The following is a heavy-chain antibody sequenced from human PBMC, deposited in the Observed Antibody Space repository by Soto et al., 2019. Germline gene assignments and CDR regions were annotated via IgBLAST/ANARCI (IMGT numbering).Heavy chain of an antibody. V-gene: IGHV4-34*01. CDR1: GGSFSGYY. CDR3: ARGVGRKGYFDI. J-gene: IGHJ2*01. D-gene: IGHD2-15*01. Sequence: SETLSLTCAVYGGSFSGYYWSWIRQPPGKGLEWIGEINHSGSTNYNPSLKSRVTISVDTSKNQFSLKLSSVTAADTAVYYCARGVGRKGYFDIWGRGTMVTVSS. CDR2: INHSGST.